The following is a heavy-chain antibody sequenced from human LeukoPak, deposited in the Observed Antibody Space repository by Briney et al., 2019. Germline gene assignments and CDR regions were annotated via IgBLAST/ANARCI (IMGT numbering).Heavy chain of an antibody. CDR1: GGSISSSSYY. CDR2: IYYSGST. V-gene: IGHV4-39*01. J-gene: IGHJ4*02. Sequence: SETLSLTCTVSGGSISSSSYYWGWIRQPPGKGLEWIGSIYYSGSTYYNPSLKSRVTISVDTSKNQFSLNLSSVTAADTAVYYCAKFEGLGGPRYYFDFWGQGTLVTVSS. D-gene: IGHD3-16*01. CDR3: AKFEGLGGPRYYFDF.